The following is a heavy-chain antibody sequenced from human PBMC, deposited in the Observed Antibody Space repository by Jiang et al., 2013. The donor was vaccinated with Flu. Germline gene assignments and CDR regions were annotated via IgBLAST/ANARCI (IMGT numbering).Heavy chain of an antibody. V-gene: IGHV4-34*01. CDR1: GGSFSGYY. CDR2: INHSGST. Sequence: LLKPSETLSLTCAVYGGSFSGYYWSWIRQPPGKGLEWIGEINHSGSTNYNPSLKSRVTISVDTSKNQFSLKLSSVTAADTAVYYCARGRVDPWGQGTLVTVSS. J-gene: IGHJ5*02. CDR3: ARGRVDP.